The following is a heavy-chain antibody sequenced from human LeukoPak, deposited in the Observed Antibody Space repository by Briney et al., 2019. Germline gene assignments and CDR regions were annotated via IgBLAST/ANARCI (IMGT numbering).Heavy chain of an antibody. CDR2: ISSSSSYI. CDR3: ARGRAMVVGPPDY. J-gene: IGHJ4*02. CDR1: GFTFSSYS. D-gene: IGHD3-22*01. Sequence: PGGSLRLSCAASGFTFSSYSMNWVRQAPGKGLEWVSSISSSSSYIYYADSVKGRFTISRDNAKNSLYLQMNSLRAEDTAVYYCARGRAMVVGPPDYWGQGTLVTVSS. V-gene: IGHV3-21*01.